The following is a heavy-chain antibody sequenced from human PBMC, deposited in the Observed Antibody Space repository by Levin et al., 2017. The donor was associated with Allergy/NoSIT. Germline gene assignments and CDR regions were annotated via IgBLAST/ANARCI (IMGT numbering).Heavy chain of an antibody. Sequence: AASVKVSCKASGGTFSSYTFSWVRQAPGQGLEWMGRIIPMLGIVNYAQKFQGRVTITADKSTSTAYMELSSLRSEDTAVYYCACPSGINVVRGVKFDYWGQGTLVTVSS. V-gene: IGHV1-69*02. CDR1: GGTFSSYT. CDR2: IIPMLGIV. D-gene: IGHD3-10*01. J-gene: IGHJ4*02. CDR3: ACPSGINVVRGVKFDY.